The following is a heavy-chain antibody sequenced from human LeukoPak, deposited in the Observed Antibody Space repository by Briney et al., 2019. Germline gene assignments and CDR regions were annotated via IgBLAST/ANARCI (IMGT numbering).Heavy chain of an antibody. D-gene: IGHD6-19*01. Sequence: GGSLRLSCAASGFTVSSNYMSWVRQAPGKGLEWVSVIYSGGSTYYADSVKGRFTISRDNSKNTLYLQMNSLRAEDTAVYYCARGRASSGWSLDYWGQGTLVTVSS. J-gene: IGHJ4*02. CDR2: IYSGGST. CDR3: ARGRASSGWSLDY. CDR1: GFTVSSNY. V-gene: IGHV3-66*01.